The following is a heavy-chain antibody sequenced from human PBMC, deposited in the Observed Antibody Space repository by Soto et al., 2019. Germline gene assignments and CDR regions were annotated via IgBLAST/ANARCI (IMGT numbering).Heavy chain of an antibody. CDR1: GGTFSSYT. CDR3: AVQGFTVTTFQH. CDR2: IIPILGIA. V-gene: IGHV1-69*02. J-gene: IGHJ1*01. D-gene: IGHD4-17*01. Sequence: QVQLVQSGAEVKKPGSSVKVSCKASGGTFSSYTISWVRQPPGQGLEWMGRIIPILGIANYAQKFQGRVTITADKSTSTAYMELSSLRSEDTAVYYCAVQGFTVTTFQHWGQGTLVTVSS.